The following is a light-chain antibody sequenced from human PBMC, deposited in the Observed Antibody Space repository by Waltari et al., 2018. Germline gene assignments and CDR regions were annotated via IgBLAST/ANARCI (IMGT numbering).Light chain of an antibody. CDR3: QQYDISPPT. CDR2: GAS. J-gene: IGKJ4*01. Sequence: EIVWTQSPGPLSLSPGERATLSCRPSQTVRTTYLAWYQQKPGQAPTLLIYGASSRATGIPDRFSGSGSGTDVSLTISSLEPEDFAVYYCQQYDISPPTFGGGTKVEIK. CDR1: QTVRTTY. V-gene: IGKV3-20*01.